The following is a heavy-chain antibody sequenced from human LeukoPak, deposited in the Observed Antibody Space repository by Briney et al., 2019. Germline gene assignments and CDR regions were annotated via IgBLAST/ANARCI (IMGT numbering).Heavy chain of an antibody. V-gene: IGHV1-18*04. CDR2: ISAYNGNT. CDR3: AISHAPDNWFDP. CDR1: GYTFTGYY. J-gene: IGHJ5*02. Sequence: ASVKVSCKASGYTFTGYYMHWVRQAPGRGLEWMGWISAYNGNTNYAQKLQGRVTMTTDTSTSTAYMELRSLRSDDTAVYYCAISHAPDNWFDPWGQGTLVTVSS.